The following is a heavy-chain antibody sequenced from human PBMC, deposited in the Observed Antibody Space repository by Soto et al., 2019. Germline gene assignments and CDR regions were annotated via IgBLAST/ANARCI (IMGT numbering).Heavy chain of an antibody. V-gene: IGHV1-2*04. Sequence: GASVKVSCKASGYTFTGYYMHWVRQAPGQGFEWMGWINPNSGGTNYAQKFQGWVTMTRDTSISTAYMELSRLRSDDTAVYYCATGFPYDILTGSGAFDIWGQGTMVTVSS. CDR3: ATGFPYDILTGSGAFDI. CDR1: GYTFTGYY. J-gene: IGHJ3*02. D-gene: IGHD3-9*01. CDR2: INPNSGGT.